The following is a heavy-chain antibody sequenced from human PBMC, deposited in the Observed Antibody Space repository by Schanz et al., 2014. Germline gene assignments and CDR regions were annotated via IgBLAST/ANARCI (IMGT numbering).Heavy chain of an antibody. CDR2: ISSSGSYT. J-gene: IGHJ4*02. CDR3: AYYDVLTGFDY. V-gene: IGHV3-11*03. Sequence: ESGGGLVTPGGSLRLSCAASGFTFSDYYMSWIRQAPGKGLEWVSYISSSGSYTNYADSVKGRFTTSRDNSKNTLYLQINNLRAEDTAVYYCAYYDVLTGFDYWGQGTQVTVSS. D-gene: IGHD3-9*01. CDR1: GFTFSDYY.